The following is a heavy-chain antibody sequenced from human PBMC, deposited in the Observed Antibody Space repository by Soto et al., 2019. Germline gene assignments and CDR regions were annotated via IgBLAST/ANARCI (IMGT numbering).Heavy chain of an antibody. CDR1: GYGFTGYW. D-gene: IGHD1-1*01. J-gene: IGHJ5*02. V-gene: IGHV5-51*01. CDR3: ARFSGDQLERPWFDP. CDR2: IFPGGSQT. Sequence: GESLKISCKGSGYGFTGYWIGWVRQMPGKGLEWMGIIFPGGSQTRYSPSFQGQVTMSVDKSISTAYLQWSSLKASDTAMYYCARFSGDQLERPWFDPWGQGTLATVSS.